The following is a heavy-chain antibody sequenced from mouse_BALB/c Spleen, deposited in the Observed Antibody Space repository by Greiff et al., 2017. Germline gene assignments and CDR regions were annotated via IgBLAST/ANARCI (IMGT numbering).Heavy chain of an antibody. V-gene: IGHV5-6-5*01. CDR2: ISSGGST. J-gene: IGHJ1*01. CDR1: GFTFSSYA. D-gene: IGHD1-1*01. Sequence: EVKVVESGGGLVKPGGSLKLSCAASGFTFSSYAMSWVRQTPEKRLEWVASISSGGSTYYPDSVKGRFTISRDNARNILYLQMSSLRSEDTAMYYCVRVGAYYYGSSYPYWYFDVWGAGTTVTVSS. CDR3: VRVGAYYYGSSYPYWYFDV.